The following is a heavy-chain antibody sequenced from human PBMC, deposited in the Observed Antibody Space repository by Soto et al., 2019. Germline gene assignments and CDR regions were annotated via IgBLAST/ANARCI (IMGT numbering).Heavy chain of an antibody. Sequence: WASVKVSCKATRDTFTSYYINWVRQAPGQGLEWMGVINPHGSSTAYAQKFKGRVTLTRNTSASTVYMEVSSLTSEDAAMYYCARSSGGNFGIIIEGTNWFAPWGQGTLVTVSS. V-gene: IGHV1-46*01. D-gene: IGHD1-26*01. CDR3: ARSSGGNFGIIIEGTNWFAP. J-gene: IGHJ5*02. CDR1: RDTFTSYY. CDR2: INPHGSST.